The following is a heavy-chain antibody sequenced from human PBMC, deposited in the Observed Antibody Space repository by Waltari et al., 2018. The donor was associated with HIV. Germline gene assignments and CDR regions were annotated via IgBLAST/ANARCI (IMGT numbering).Heavy chain of an antibody. V-gene: IGHV5-51*03. CDR2: IYPSDSDT. Sequence: EVQLVQSGAAVKKPGESPKISCKASGYDFTTYWIGWVRQIPGKGLECMWLIYPSDSDTKYSPSFQGQVTLSADKSINTAYLHWSSLKAPDTAIYYCARRGNNYGDAFDIWGQGTMVNVS. CDR1: GYDFTTYW. J-gene: IGHJ3*02. D-gene: IGHD4-17*01. CDR3: ARRGNNYGDAFDI.